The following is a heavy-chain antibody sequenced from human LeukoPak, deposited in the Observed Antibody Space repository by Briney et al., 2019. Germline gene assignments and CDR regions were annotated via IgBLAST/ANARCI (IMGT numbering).Heavy chain of an antibody. CDR3: ARPGEGSGYSSSRIDY. CDR1: GGSISSSSYY. D-gene: IGHD6-13*01. Sequence: PSETLSLTCTVSGGSISSSSYYWGWIRQPPGKGLERIGSIHYSGTTYYNPSLKSRVTISVDTSKNQFSLKLSSVTAADTAVYYCARPGEGSGYSSSRIDYWGQGTLVTVSS. CDR2: IHYSGTT. J-gene: IGHJ4*02. V-gene: IGHV4-39*01.